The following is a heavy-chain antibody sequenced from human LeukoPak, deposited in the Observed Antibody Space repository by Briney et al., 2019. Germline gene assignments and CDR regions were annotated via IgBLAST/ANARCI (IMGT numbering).Heavy chain of an antibody. Sequence: XHWXRXAPXQXXXXMGIINPSGGSTSYAQKFQGRVTMTRDTSTSTVYMELSSLRSEDTAVYYCARDIHGDYPDYWGQGTLVTVSS. CDR3: ARDIHGDYPDY. V-gene: IGHV1-46*01. CDR2: INPSGGST. J-gene: IGHJ4*02. D-gene: IGHD4-17*01.